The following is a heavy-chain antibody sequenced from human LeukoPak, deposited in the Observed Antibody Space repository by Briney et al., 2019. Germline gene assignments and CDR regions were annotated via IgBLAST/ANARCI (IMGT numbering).Heavy chain of an antibody. CDR1: GFTFSSYA. CDR3: AKDKGWGYSAYDCYGMDV. Sequence: GGSLRLSCAASGFTFSSYAMSWVRQAPGKGLEWVSAISGSGSSIYYADSVKGRFTISRDNSKNTLYLQMNSLRAEDTAVYYCAKDKGWGYSAYDCYGMDVWGQGTTVTVSS. V-gene: IGHV3-23*01. D-gene: IGHD1-26*01. J-gene: IGHJ6*02. CDR2: ISGSGSSI.